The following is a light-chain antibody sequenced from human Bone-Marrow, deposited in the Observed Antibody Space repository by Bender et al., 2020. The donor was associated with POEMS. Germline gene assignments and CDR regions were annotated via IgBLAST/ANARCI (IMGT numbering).Light chain of an antibody. Sequence: SYVLTQPPSVSVAPGETAQISCGGDSIGSRTLHWYRQKPGQAPVLVVYVDDDRPSGITERFSGSNSANTATLTVSRVEAGDEADYYCQLWDGRSESMVFGGGTRLSVL. V-gene: IGLV3-21*02. J-gene: IGLJ2*01. CDR1: SIGSRT. CDR3: QLWDGRSESMV. CDR2: VDD.